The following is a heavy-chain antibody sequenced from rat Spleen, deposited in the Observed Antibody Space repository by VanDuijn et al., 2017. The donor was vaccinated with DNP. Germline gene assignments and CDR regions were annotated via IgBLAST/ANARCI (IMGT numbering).Heavy chain of an antibody. Sequence: EVQLVESGGGLVQPGRSLKLSCAASGFTFSNYGMHWIRQAPTKGLEWVASISYEGSSTYYGDSVKGRFTISRDNAKSTLYLKMNSLRSEDTATYYGARQETEGPLFDYWGQGVMVTVSS. D-gene: IGHD1-11*01. V-gene: IGHV5-22*01. CDR1: GFTFSNYG. CDR3: ARQETEGPLFDY. CDR2: ISYEGSST. J-gene: IGHJ2*01.